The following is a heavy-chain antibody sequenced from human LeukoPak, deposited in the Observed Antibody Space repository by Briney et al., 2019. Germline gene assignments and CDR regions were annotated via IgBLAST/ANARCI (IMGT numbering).Heavy chain of an antibody. CDR2: IYTSGST. J-gene: IGHJ5*02. Sequence: SETLSLTCTVSGGSSSSYYGSWLRQPAGKGLEWIGRIYTSGSTNYTPSLKSPVTMSVDTSKNQFSLKLSSVTAADTAVYYCARDSEVSGSLTPFDPWGQGTLVTVSS. V-gene: IGHV4-4*07. CDR3: ARDSEVSGSLTPFDP. CDR1: GGSSSSYY. D-gene: IGHD1-26*01.